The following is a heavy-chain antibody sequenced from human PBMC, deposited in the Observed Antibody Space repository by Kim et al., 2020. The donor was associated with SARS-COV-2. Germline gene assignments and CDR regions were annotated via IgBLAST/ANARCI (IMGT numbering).Heavy chain of an antibody. V-gene: IGHV1-46*01. J-gene: IGHJ4*02. Sequence: SYEQKFQGSVTMTRDTSTSTVYMELSSLRSEDTAVYYCARSHPSGRPFDYWGQGTLVTVSS. D-gene: IGHD1-26*01. CDR3: ARSHPSGRPFDY.